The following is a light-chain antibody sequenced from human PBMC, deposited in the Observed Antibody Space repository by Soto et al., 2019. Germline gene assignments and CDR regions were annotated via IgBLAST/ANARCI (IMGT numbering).Light chain of an antibody. Sequence: QSALTQPASVSGSPGQSITISCTGTSSDVGGYNYVSWYQQHPGKAPKLMIYDVTDRPSGVSNRFSGSKSGNTASLTISGLQAEEEADYYCSSYANSSPVIFGGGTKLTVL. V-gene: IGLV2-14*03. CDR1: SSDVGGYNY. CDR2: DVT. J-gene: IGLJ2*01. CDR3: SSYANSSPVI.